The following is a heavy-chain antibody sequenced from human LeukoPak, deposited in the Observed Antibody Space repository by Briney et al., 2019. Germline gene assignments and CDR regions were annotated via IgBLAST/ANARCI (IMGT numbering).Heavy chain of an antibody. CDR3: ARDVAAIAGGYMDV. CDR2: ISDSGSSI. V-gene: IGHV3-21*01. Sequence: GGSPRLSCAASGFTFSSYSMNWVRQAPGKGLEWVSSISDSGSSIFYADSVKGRFTISRDNAKNSLYLQMDSLRAEDTAVYYRARDVAAIAGGYMDVWGKGTTVTVSS. CDR1: GFTFSSYS. J-gene: IGHJ6*03. D-gene: IGHD2-15*01.